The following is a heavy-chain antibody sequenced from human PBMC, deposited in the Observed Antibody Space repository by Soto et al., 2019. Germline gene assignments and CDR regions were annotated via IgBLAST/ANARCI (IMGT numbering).Heavy chain of an antibody. J-gene: IGHJ6*02. Sequence: QVQLVQSGAEVKKPGASVKISCKASGYTFTSHYIHWVRQAPGQGPEWMGIINPSGGSTSYAQKFQGRVTRTRDTSKSAVEMELSGLRFEETAVYYFGGERGGGTVPRAYYYAMDVWGQGSTVTVSS. CDR2: INPSGGST. V-gene: IGHV1-46*01. CDR3: GGERGGGTVPRAYYYAMDV. D-gene: IGHD1-1*01. CDR1: GYTFTSHY.